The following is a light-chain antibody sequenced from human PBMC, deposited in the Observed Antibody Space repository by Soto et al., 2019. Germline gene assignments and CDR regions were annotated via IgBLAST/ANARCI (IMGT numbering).Light chain of an antibody. CDR2: DVT. CDR1: SSDVGGYNY. J-gene: IGLJ1*01. V-gene: IGLV2-11*01. Sequence: QSVLTQPRSVSGSPGQSVTISCTGTSSDVGGYNYVSWYQQHPGKAPKLMIYDVTKRPSGVPDRFSGSKSGNTAPLTISGLQAEDEADYYCCSYAGSYTFDVFGTGTKVT. CDR3: CSYAGSYTFDV.